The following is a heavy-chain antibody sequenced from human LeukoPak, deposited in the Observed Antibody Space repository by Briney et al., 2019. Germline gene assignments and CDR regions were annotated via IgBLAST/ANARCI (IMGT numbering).Heavy chain of an antibody. J-gene: IGHJ4*02. V-gene: IGHV4-34*01. CDR2: INHSGST. CDR3: ARVDQTFDY. Sequence: SETLSLTCAVYGGSFSGYCWSWIRQPPGKGLEWIGEINHSGSTNYNPSLKSRVTISVDTSKNQFSLKLSSVTTADTAVYYCARVDQTFDYWGQGTLVTVSS. CDR1: GGSFSGYC.